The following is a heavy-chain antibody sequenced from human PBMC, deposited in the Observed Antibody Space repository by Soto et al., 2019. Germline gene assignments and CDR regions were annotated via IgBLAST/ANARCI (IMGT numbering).Heavy chain of an antibody. CDR1: GGYIRSYD. J-gene: IGHJ4*02. CDR2: VYYSGST. V-gene: IGHV4-59*01. Sequence: SETLSLTSTVSGGYIRSYDWSWIRQPPGKGLEWIGYVYYSGSTNYNPSLKSRVTISVDTSKNQVSLKLSSVTAADTAVYYCARRTYGYPDYWGRGTLVTVSS. CDR3: ARRTYGYPDY. D-gene: IGHD5-18*01.